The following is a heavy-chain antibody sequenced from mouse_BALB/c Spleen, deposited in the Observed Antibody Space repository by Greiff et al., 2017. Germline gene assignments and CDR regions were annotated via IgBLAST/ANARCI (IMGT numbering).Heavy chain of an antibody. J-gene: IGHJ4*01. D-gene: IGHD1-1*01. CDR2: IRNKANGYTT. Sequence: EVQLVESGGGLVQPGGSLRLSCATSGFTFTDYYMSWVRQPPGKALEWLGFIRNKANGYTTEYSASVKGRFTISRDNSQSILYLQMNTLRAEDSATYYCARDALLRSIYAMDYWGQGTSVTVAS. CDR3: ARDALLRSIYAMDY. CDR1: GFTFTDYY. V-gene: IGHV7-3*02.